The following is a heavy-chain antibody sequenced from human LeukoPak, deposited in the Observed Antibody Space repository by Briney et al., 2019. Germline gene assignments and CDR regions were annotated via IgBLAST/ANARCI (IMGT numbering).Heavy chain of an antibody. J-gene: IGHJ4*02. CDR1: GFTFSTYS. CDR2: IKQDGSEK. D-gene: IGHD6-19*01. Sequence: PGGSLRLSCAASGFTFSTYSMSWVRQAPGKGLEWVANIKQDGSEKYYVDSVKGRFRISRDNAKNSLNLQLNSLRAEDTAVYYCARVSSGWYNYWGREPWSPSPQ. CDR3: ARVSSGWYNY. V-gene: IGHV3-7*01.